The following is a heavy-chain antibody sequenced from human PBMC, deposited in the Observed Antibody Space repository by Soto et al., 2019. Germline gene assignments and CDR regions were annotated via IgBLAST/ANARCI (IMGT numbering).Heavy chain of an antibody. CDR1: GYNFNVYY. CDR3: AGVGDPLLPYFDY. V-gene: IGHV1-46*02. D-gene: IGHD2-15*01. J-gene: IGHJ4*02. CDR2: INPSGGST. Sequence: ASVKVSCKASGYNFNVYYIHWVRQAPGQGLEWMGIINPSGGSTSYAQKFQGRVTMTRDTSTSTVYMELSSLRSEDTAVYYCAGVGDPLLPYFDYWGQGTLVTVSS.